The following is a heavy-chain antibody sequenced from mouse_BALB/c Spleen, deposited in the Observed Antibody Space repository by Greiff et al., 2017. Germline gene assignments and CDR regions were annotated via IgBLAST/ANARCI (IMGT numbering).Heavy chain of an antibody. D-gene: IGHD2-4*01. CDR2: IRNKANGYTT. V-gene: IGHV7-3*02. Sequence: EVHLVESGGGLVQPGGSLRLSCATSGFTFTDYYISWVRQPPGKALEWLGFIRNKANGYTTEYSASVKGRFTISRDTSQSILYLQMNTLRAEDSANYYGARDNYYDYDDAMDYWGQGTSVTVSS. CDR1: GFTFTDYY. J-gene: IGHJ4*01. CDR3: ARDNYYDYDDAMDY.